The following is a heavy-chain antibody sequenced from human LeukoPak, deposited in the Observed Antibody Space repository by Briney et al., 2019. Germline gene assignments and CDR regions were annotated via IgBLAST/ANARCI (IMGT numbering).Heavy chain of an antibody. CDR2: INHSGST. D-gene: IGHD3-10*01. Sequence: SETLSLTCAVYVGSFSGYYWSWIRQPPGKGLEWIGEINHSGSTNYNSSLKSRVTISLDTSKNQFSLRLSSVTAADTAVYYCARHAPGGFGELEPFDYWGQGILVTVSS. CDR1: VGSFSGYY. CDR3: ARHAPGGFGELEPFDY. V-gene: IGHV4-34*01. J-gene: IGHJ4*02.